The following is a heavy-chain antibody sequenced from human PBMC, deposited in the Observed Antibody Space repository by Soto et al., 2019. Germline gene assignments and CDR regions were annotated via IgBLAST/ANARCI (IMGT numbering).Heavy chain of an antibody. J-gene: IGHJ6*02. CDR1: GGSISSYY. V-gene: IGHV4-59*01. D-gene: IGHD6-19*01. CDR2: IYYSGST. CDR3: ARERGSSGGPYYYGMDV. Sequence: SETLSLTCTVSGGSISSYYWSWIRQPPGKGLEWIGYIYYSGSTNYNPSLKSRVTISVDTSKNQFSLKLSSVTAADTAVYYCARERGSSGGPYYYGMDVWGQGTTVTVSS.